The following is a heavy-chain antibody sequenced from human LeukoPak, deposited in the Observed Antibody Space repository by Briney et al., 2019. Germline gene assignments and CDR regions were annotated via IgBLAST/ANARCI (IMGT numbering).Heavy chain of an antibody. CDR2: IYSGDNA. D-gene: IGHD1-14*01. V-gene: IGHV3-53*01. CDR1: GLTVSSND. Sequence: GGSLRLSCAASGLTVSSNDVSWVRQAPGKGLEWVSFIYSGDNAYYADSVKGRFTISRDNSKNTLYLQMNSLRAEDTAMYYCTKSGPPDPYWGQGTMVTVSS. CDR3: TKSGPPDPY. J-gene: IGHJ3*01.